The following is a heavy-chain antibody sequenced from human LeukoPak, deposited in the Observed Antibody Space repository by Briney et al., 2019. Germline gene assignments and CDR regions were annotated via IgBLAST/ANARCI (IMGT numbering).Heavy chain of an antibody. CDR1: GDSVSINSAD. CDR2: TYYRSQWYT. J-gene: IGHJ5*02. Sequence: SQTLSLTCAISGDSVSINSADWNWIRQSPSRGLEWLGRTYYRSQWYTDYAVSVKSRITINPDTSKNQFSLHLNSVTPEDTAVYYCAKYDRAYGWFDPWGQGALVTVSS. CDR3: AKYDRAYGWFDP. V-gene: IGHV6-1*01. D-gene: IGHD5-12*01.